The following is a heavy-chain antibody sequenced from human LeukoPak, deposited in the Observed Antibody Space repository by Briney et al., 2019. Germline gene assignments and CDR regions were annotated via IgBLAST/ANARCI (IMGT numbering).Heavy chain of an antibody. D-gene: IGHD5-24*01. Sequence: PGGSLRLSCAASGFSFSSYWISWVRQAPGKGLEWVGHIKEGGSEKYYVDSVKGRFTISRDNVKNSQYLQMNRLRAEDTAVYYCARDRGWLQFDYWGQGTLVTVSS. CDR1: GFSFSSYW. CDR2: IKEGGSEK. V-gene: IGHV3-7*01. J-gene: IGHJ4*02. CDR3: ARDRGWLQFDY.